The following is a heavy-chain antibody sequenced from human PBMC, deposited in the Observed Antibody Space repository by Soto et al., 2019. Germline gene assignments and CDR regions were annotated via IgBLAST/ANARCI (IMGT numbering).Heavy chain of an antibody. CDR3: VKGGLIRRFDA. V-gene: IGHV3-23*01. CDR2: ISDIGDTT. Sequence: GESLKISCGASGFTFSNYVMGWVRQAPGKGLEWVSSISDIGDTTNYADSVKGRFTMSRDNSKNTVFLQMTRLRDEDTALYYCVKGGLIRRFDAWGQGTLVTVSS. J-gene: IGHJ4*02. CDR1: GFTFSNYV. D-gene: IGHD3-16*01.